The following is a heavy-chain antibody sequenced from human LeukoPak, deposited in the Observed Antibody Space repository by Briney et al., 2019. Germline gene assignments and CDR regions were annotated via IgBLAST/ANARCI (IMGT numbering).Heavy chain of an antibody. Sequence: PGGSLRLSCAASGFTFDDYAMHWARQAPGKGLEWVSGISWNSGSIGYADSVKGRFTISRDNAKNSLYLQMNSLRAEDTALYYCAKSGWELLQGYFDYWGQGTLVTVSS. V-gene: IGHV3-9*01. CDR1: GFTFDDYA. J-gene: IGHJ4*02. CDR2: ISWNSGSI. CDR3: AKSGWELLQGYFDY. D-gene: IGHD1-26*01.